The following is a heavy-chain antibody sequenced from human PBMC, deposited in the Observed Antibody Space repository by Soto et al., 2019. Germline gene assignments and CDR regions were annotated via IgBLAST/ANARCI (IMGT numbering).Heavy chain of an antibody. Sequence: QVQLQESGPGLVKPSQTLSLTCTVSGGSISSGGYYWSWIRQHPGKGLEWIGYIYYSGSTYYNPSLKSRVNLTVDTSKNQFSLKLSSVTAADTAVYYCARGLRGLGGHAFDIWGQGTMVTVSS. V-gene: IGHV4-31*03. D-gene: IGHD4-17*01. CDR1: GGSISSGGYY. CDR3: ARGLRGLGGHAFDI. CDR2: IYYSGST. J-gene: IGHJ3*02.